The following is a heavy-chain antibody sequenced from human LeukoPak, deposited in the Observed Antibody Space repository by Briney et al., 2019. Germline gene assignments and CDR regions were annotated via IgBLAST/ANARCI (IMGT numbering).Heavy chain of an antibody. D-gene: IGHD3-22*01. CDR2: IYPGDSDT. J-gene: IGHJ4*02. CDR1: AYSFTSYW. V-gene: IGHV5-51*01. Sequence: GESLKISCKASAYSFTSYWIGWVRQMPGKGLEWMGIIYPGDSDTRYSPSFQGQVTISADKSISTAYLQWSSLKASDTAMYYCARHPDYDSSGPDYWGQGTLVTVSS. CDR3: ARHPDYDSSGPDY.